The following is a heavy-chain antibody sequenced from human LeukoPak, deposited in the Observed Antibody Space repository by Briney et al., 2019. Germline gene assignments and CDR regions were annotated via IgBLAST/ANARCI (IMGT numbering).Heavy chain of an antibody. J-gene: IGHJ4*02. CDR1: GGISSSYD. CDR2: IYYSGTT. Sequence: PSETLSLTCTVSGGISSSYDWTWSRQSPGKRLEWIGYIYYSGTTTYNPSLKSRVTISIDTSKNQFSLKLSPLTAADTAVYYCARGKIYWGVWGQGMKVTVSS. V-gene: IGHV4-59*01. D-gene: IGHD7-27*01. CDR3: ARGKIYWGV.